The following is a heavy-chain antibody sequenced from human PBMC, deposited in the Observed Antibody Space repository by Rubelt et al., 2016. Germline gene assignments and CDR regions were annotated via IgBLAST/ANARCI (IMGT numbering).Heavy chain of an antibody. Sequence: QVQLQESGPGLVKPSETLSLTCTVSGYSISSGYYWGWIRQPPGKGLEWIGSIYHRGSTYYNPSLKSRGSISVETSKNQLSLKLSSVTAADTAVYYCARDHSSGWYLEGFFDYWGQGTLVTVSS. D-gene: IGHD6-19*01. CDR3: ARDHSSGWYLEGFFDY. V-gene: IGHV4-38-2*02. J-gene: IGHJ4*02. CDR1: GYSISSGYY. CDR2: IYHRGST.